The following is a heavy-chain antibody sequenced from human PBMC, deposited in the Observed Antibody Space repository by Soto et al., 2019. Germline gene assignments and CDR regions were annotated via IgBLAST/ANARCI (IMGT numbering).Heavy chain of an antibody. CDR2: ISGSGGST. J-gene: IGHJ4*02. CDR1: GFTFNSYA. V-gene: IGHV3-23*01. CDR3: AKADMITFGGVMNY. Sequence: EVQLLESGGGRVQPGGSLRLSCAASGFTFNSYAMSWVRQGPGKGLEWVSGISGSGGSTYYADSVKGRFTISRDNSKNTLYLQMNSLRAEDTAVYYCAKADMITFGGVMNYWGQGTLVTVSS. D-gene: IGHD3-16*01.